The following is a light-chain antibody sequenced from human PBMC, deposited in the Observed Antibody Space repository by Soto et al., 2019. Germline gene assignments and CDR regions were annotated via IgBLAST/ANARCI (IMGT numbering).Light chain of an antibody. J-gene: IGKJ3*01. CDR3: QQYERGFT. CDR1: QSVSSSY. V-gene: IGKV3-20*01. CDR2: DAS. Sequence: EIVMTQSPATLSVSPGERATPSCRASQSVSSSYLAWYQQKPGQAPRLLIYDASSRATGIPDRFSGSGSGTDFSLTISRLEPEDFAVYYCQQYERGFTFGPGTKVDIK.